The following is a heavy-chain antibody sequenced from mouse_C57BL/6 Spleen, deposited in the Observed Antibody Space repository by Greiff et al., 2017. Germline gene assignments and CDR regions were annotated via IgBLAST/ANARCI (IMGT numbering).Heavy chain of an antibody. V-gene: IGHV1-52*01. D-gene: IGHD1-1*01. CDR2: IDPSDSET. CDR1: GYTFTSYW. Sequence: QVQLLQSGAELVRPGSSVKLSCKASGYTFTSYWMHWVKQRPIQGLEWIGNIDPSDSETHYTHKFKDKATLTVDKSSSTAYMQLSSLTSADSAVYYSARSDYGSSYGYFDVWGTGTTVTVSS. CDR3: ARSDYGSSYGYFDV. J-gene: IGHJ1*03.